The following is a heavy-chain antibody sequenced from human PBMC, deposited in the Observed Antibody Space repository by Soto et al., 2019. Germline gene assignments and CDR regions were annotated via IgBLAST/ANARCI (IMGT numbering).Heavy chain of an antibody. CDR2: IYYSGST. Sequence: QVQLQESGPGLVKPSETLSLTCTVSGGSISSYYWSWIRQPPGKGLEWIGYIYYSGSTNYNPSLKSRVTISVDTPKNQFALKLSAVTAADTAGDYCARMRGELYGSGSGWFDPWGQGTLVTVSS. CDR1: GGSISSYY. D-gene: IGHD3-10*01. V-gene: IGHV4-59*12. J-gene: IGHJ5*02. CDR3: ARMRGELYGSGSGWFDP.